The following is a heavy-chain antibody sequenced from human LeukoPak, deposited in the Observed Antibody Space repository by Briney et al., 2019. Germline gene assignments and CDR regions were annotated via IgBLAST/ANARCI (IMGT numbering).Heavy chain of an antibody. J-gene: IGHJ4*02. CDR2: IKSQSAGGTT. CDR1: GFTFRDAW. D-gene: IGHD2-15*01. Sequence: GGSLRLSCAATGFTFRDAWMTWLRLTPGKGLEWVGRIKSQSAGGTTEYAAPVKGRFTISRDDSKDTLFLQMNSLKTEDTGMYYCTADGPPLLDQFDYWGQGPRSPSPQ. V-gene: IGHV3-15*01. CDR3: TADGPPLLDQFDY.